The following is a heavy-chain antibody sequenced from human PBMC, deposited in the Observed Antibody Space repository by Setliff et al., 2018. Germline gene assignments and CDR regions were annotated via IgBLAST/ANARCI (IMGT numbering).Heavy chain of an antibody. CDR1: GASISNYY. CDR2: IQKSGGT. CDR3: ARLSWDGLRYHGLDV. D-gene: IGHD3-10*01. Sequence: SETLSLTCNVSGASISNYYWSWIRQPPGKGLECIGYIQKSGGTNYNPSLKSRVTISVDTSTNQFSLKLRSVTAADTAVYYCARLSWDGLRYHGLDVWGQGTTVTV. V-gene: IGHV4-59*01. J-gene: IGHJ6*02.